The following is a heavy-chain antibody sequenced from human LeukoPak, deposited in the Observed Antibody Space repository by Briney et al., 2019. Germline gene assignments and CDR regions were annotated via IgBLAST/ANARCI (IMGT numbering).Heavy chain of an antibody. J-gene: IGHJ4*02. V-gene: IGHV4-4*02. Sequence: SETPSLTCTVSGGSVNSDNWWSWVRQPPGKGLEWIGEIHHSGNTNYSPSLKSRVTLSLDESRNQFSLKLNSVTAADTAVYYCAKAGVWLPAVWGQGTLVTVSS. CDR1: GGSVNSDNW. CDR2: IHHSGNT. D-gene: IGHD3-9*01. CDR3: AKAGVWLPAV.